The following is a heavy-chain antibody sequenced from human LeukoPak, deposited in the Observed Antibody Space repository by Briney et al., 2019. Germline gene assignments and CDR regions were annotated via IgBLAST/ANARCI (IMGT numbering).Heavy chain of an antibody. CDR2: ISSSSCYI. CDR3: AKDPATTVTTLFDY. Sequence: GGSLRLSCAASGFTFSSYSMNWVRQAPGKGLEWVSSISSSSCYIYYADSVKGRFTISRDNAKNSLYLQMNSLRAEDTAVYYCAKDPATTVTTLFDYWGQGTLVTVSS. CDR1: GFTFSSYS. D-gene: IGHD4-17*01. J-gene: IGHJ4*02. V-gene: IGHV3-21*01.